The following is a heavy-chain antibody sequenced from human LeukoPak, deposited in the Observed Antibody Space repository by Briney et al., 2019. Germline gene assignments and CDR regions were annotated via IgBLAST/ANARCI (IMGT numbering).Heavy chain of an antibody. CDR2: INHSGYT. Sequence: SETLSLTCSVSGVSFNDYYWSWVRQTPGKELEWIGEINHSGYTNDSPSLKSRVTLSIDTSRKQFSLNLRSVTVADTGIYYCTRMTRGHDYWGQGTQVTVSS. D-gene: IGHD4-11*01. CDR1: GVSFNDYY. CDR3: TRMTRGHDY. V-gene: IGHV4-34*01. J-gene: IGHJ4*02.